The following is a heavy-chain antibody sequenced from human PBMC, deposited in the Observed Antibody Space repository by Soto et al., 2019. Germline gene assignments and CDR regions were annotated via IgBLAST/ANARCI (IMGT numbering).Heavy chain of an antibody. Sequence: GASVKVSCKASGYTFTSYGISWVRQAPGQGLEWMGWISAYNGNTNYAQKLQGRVTMTTDTSTGTAYMELRSLRSDDTAVYYCARVLGYCSGGSCYRNGAFDIWGQGTMVTVSS. D-gene: IGHD2-15*01. CDR1: GYTFTSYG. J-gene: IGHJ3*02. CDR2: ISAYNGNT. V-gene: IGHV1-18*01. CDR3: ARVLGYCSGGSCYRNGAFDI.